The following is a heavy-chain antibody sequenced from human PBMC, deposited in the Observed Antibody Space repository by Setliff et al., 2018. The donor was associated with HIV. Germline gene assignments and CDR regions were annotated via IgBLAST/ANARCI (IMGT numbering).Heavy chain of an antibody. D-gene: IGHD3-16*01. V-gene: IGHV3-21*01. CDR2: ISSSSKYI. Sequence: GGSLRLSCAASGFAVSPYSMNWVRQAPGKGLEWVASISSSSKYIYEADSVKGRFTISRENAKNSLYLQMDSLKVEDTAVYYCARVPLGAGCSTPYFDLWGQVTLVTVAS. CDR3: ARVPLGAGCSTPYFDL. J-gene: IGHJ4*02. CDR1: GFAVSPYS.